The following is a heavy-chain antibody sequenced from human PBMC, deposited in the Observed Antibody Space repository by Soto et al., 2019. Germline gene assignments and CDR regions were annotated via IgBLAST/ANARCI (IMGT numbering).Heavy chain of an antibody. CDR2: IYYSGST. CDR3: ARAGGSWGSGRRGVV. CDR1: GGSISSYY. D-gene: IGHD3-10*01. V-gene: IGHV4-59*01. J-gene: IGHJ6*04. Sequence: QVQLQESGPGLVKPSETLSLTCTVSGGSISSYYWSWIRQPPGKGLEWIGDIYYSGSTNYNPSLKSRVTITVDTSKNQFSLKLSSVTAADTAVYYCARAGGSWGSGRRGVVWGKGTPVTVSS.